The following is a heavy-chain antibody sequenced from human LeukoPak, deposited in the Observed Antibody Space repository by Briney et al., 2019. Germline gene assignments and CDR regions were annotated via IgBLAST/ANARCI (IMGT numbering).Heavy chain of an antibody. D-gene: IGHD4-23*01. CDR2: IYYSGST. Sequence: SQTLSLTCTVSGGSISSGGYYWSWIRQHPGKGLEWIGYIYYSGSTYYNPSLKSRVTISVDTSKNQFSLKLSSMTAADTAVYYCARATRKLQYFDYWGQGTLVTVSS. J-gene: IGHJ4*02. CDR3: ARATRKLQYFDY. V-gene: IGHV4-31*03. CDR1: GGSISSGGYY.